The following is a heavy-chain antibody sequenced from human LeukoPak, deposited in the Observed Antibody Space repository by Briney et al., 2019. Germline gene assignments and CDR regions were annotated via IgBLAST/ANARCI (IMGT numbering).Heavy chain of an antibody. CDR2: INPNSGGT. V-gene: IGHV1-2*02. J-gene: IGHJ4*02. CDR1: GYTFTGYY. Sequence: ASVKVSCKASGYTFTGYYMHWVRQAPGQGLEWMGWINPNSGGTNYAQKFQGRVTMTRDTSISTAYMELSRLRSDDTAVYYCARDIGGAATPDYWGQGTLVTVSS. D-gene: IGHD1-26*01. CDR3: ARDIGGAATPDY.